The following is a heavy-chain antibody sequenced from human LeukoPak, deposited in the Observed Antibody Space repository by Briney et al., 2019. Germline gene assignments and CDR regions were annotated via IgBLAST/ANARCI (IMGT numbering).Heavy chain of an antibody. V-gene: IGHV1-2*02. CDR2: INPNSGGT. CDR1: GYTFTGYY. Sequence: ASVKVSCKASGYTFTGYYMHWVRQAPGQGLEWMGWINPNSGGTNYAQKFQGRVTMTRDTSISTAYMELSRLRSDDTAVYYCARDHSSGWYGIDYWGQGTLVTVSS. CDR3: ARDHSSGWYGIDY. D-gene: IGHD6-19*01. J-gene: IGHJ4*02.